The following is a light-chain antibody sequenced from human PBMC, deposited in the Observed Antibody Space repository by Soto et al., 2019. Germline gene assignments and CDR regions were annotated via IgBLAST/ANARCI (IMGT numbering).Light chain of an antibody. CDR3: SSYTSSTTLRI. Sequence: QSVLTQPASVYGSPGQSITISCTGTSSDVGGYNYVSWYQQHPGKAPKLMIYDVSNRPSGVSNRFAGSKSGNMASLTISGLQAEDEADYFCSSYTSSTTLRIFGTGTKVT. J-gene: IGLJ1*01. V-gene: IGLV2-14*01. CDR2: DVS. CDR1: SSDVGGYNY.